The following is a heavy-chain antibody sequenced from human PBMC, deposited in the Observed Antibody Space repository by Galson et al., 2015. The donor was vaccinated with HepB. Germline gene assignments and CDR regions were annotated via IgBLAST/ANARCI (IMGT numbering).Heavy chain of an antibody. V-gene: IGHV3-11*01. CDR1: GFAFSDYY. CDR2: ISTRGTSI. Sequence: SLRLSCAASGFAFSDYYMSWIRQAPGKGLEWGSYISTRGTSIYYGGSVKGRFTISRDNAKNSLFLQMSNLRIEDTAVYYCAREHSSVDFDYWGQGTLVTVSS. D-gene: IGHD1-26*01. J-gene: IGHJ4*02. CDR3: AREHSSVDFDY.